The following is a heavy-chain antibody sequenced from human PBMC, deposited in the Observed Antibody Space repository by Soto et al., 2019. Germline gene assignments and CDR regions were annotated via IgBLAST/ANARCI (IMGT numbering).Heavy chain of an antibody. Sequence: QVQLVESGGGVVQPGRSLRLSCAASGFTFSSYSMHWVRQAPGKGLEWVAVISYDGSNKYYADSVKGRVTISRDIYKNTLYLKMNSLGAEDTAVYYCARAGGLLLDYWGQGTLVTVSS. D-gene: IGHD2-15*01. CDR1: GFTFSSYS. CDR2: ISYDGSNK. CDR3: ARAGGLLLDY. V-gene: IGHV3-30-3*01. J-gene: IGHJ4*02.